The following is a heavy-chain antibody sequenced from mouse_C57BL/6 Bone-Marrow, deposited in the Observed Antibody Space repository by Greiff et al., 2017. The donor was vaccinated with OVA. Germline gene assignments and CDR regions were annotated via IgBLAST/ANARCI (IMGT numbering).Heavy chain of an antibody. CDR3: ARGEYANYAMDY. Sequence: VQLQQPGAELVKPGASVKLSCKASGYTFTSYWMQWVKQRPGQGLERIGEIDPSDSYTNYNQKFKGKATLTVDTSSSTAYMQLSSLTSEDSAVYYCARGEYANYAMDYWGQGTSVTVSS. V-gene: IGHV1-50*01. CDR2: IDPSDSYT. D-gene: IGHD5-1*01. J-gene: IGHJ4*01. CDR1: GYTFTSYW.